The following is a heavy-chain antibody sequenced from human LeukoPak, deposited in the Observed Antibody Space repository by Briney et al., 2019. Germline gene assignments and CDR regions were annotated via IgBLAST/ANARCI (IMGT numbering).Heavy chain of an antibody. CDR2: IYYSGST. J-gene: IGHJ4*02. CDR1: GASISSYY. D-gene: IGHD6-13*01. V-gene: IGHV4-59*01. CDR3: ACGPYPAAGTDHQFDY. Sequence: PSETLSLTCTVSGASISSYYWSWIRQPPGKGLEWIGYIYYSGSTHYNPSLRSRVTMSVDTSKNQFSLRLTSVTAADTALYYCACGPYPAAGTDHQFDYWGQGTLVTVSS.